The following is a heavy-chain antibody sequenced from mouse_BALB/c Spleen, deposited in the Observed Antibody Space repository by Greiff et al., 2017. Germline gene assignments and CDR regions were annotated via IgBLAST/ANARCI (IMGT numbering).Heavy chain of an antibody. V-gene: IGHV1-82*01. D-gene: IGHD2-1*01. CDR3: ARYWIYYGNYGAMDY. CDR2: IYPGDGDT. Sequence: QVQLQQSGPELVKPGASVKISCKASGYAFSSSWMNWVKQRPGQGLEWIGRIYPGDGDTNYNGKFKGKATLTADKSSSTAYMQLSSLTSVDSAVYFCARYWIYYGNYGAMDYWGQGTSVTVSS. CDR1: GYAFSSSW. J-gene: IGHJ4*01.